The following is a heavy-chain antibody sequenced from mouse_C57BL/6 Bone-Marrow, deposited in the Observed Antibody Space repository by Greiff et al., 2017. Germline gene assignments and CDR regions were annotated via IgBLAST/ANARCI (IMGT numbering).Heavy chain of an antibody. J-gene: IGHJ3*01. CDR1: GFTFSDYY. CDR3: ARQSYGNPFAY. Sequence: EVKLVESGGGLVQPGGSLKLSCAASGFTFSDYYMYWVRQTPEKRLEWVAYISNGGGSTYYPDTVKGRFTISRDNAKNTLYLQMSRLKSDDTAMYYCARQSYGNPFAYWGQGTLVTVSA. CDR2: ISNGGGST. V-gene: IGHV5-12*01. D-gene: IGHD2-1*01.